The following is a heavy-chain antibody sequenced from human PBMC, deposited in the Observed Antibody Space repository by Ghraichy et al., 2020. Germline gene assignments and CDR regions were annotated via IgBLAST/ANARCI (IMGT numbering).Heavy chain of an antibody. J-gene: IGHJ3*02. CDR1: GFTFSSYA. CDR3: VRETPDRGADAFDI. D-gene: IGHD3-10*01. Sequence: LSLTCAAPGFTFSSYAMHWVRQAPGKGLEWVAVISYDGSNKYYADSVKGRFTISRDNSKKTLYLEMNSLRDEDTAVYYCVRETPDRGADAFDIWGQGTMVTVSS. V-gene: IGHV3-30-3*01. CDR2: ISYDGSNK.